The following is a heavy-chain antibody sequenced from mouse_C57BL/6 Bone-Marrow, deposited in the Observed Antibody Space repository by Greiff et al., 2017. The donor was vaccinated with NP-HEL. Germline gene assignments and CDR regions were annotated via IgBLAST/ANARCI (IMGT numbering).Heavy chain of an antibody. Sequence: VQLQQSGAELARPGASVKMSCKASGYTFTSYTMHWVKQRPGQGLEWIGYINPSSGYTKYNQKFKDKATLTADKSSSTAYMQLSSLTSEDSAVYYCARSYYYGSRYGAYWGQGTLVTVSA. D-gene: IGHD1-1*01. CDR1: GYTFTSYT. CDR3: ARSYYYGSRYGAY. CDR2: INPSSGYT. J-gene: IGHJ3*01. V-gene: IGHV1-4*01.